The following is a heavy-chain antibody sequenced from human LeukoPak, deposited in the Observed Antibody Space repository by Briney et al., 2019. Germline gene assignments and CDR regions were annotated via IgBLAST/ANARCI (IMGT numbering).Heavy chain of an antibody. Sequence: SESLSLTCTVSGGSLSSYYWSWLRPPPGKGLEWIGYIYYSVSTNYNPSLKSRVTISVDTSKNQFSLELSSVTAADTAVYYCARHSYYGSGSYYELPFYYYYYGMDVWGQGTTVTVSS. D-gene: IGHD3-10*01. CDR2: IYYSVST. CDR3: ARHSYYGSGSYYELPFYYYYYGMDV. CDR1: GGSLSSYY. V-gene: IGHV4-59*01. J-gene: IGHJ6*02.